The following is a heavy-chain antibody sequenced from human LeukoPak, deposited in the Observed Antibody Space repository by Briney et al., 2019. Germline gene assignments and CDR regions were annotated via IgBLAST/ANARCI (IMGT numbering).Heavy chain of an antibody. J-gene: IGHJ6*03. D-gene: IGHD2-8*01. CDR3: ARESGSLMVVTPQYYYYMDV. CDR2: IIPIFGTA. V-gene: IGHV1-69*05. CDR1: GGTFSSYA. Sequence: ASVKVSCKASGGTFSSYAISWVRQAPGQGLEWMGRIIPIFGTANYAQEFQGRVTITTDESTSTAYMELSSLRSEDTAVYYCARESGSLMVVTPQYYYYMDVWGKGTTVTVSS.